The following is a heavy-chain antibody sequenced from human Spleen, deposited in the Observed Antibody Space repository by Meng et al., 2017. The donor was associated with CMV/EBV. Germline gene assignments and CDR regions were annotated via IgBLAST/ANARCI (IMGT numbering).Heavy chain of an antibody. D-gene: IGHD5-18*01. J-gene: IGHJ4*02. V-gene: IGHV5-51*01. Sequence: GESLKISCKPSGYSHTNYWIAWERQMPGKGLECMGIIYPGDSDTNYSPSFQGQVTISADKSINTAYLKWSSLKASDTAMYYCARGGYSYTYRYYFDYWGLGTLVTVSS. CDR3: ARGGYSYTYRYYFDY. CDR2: IYPGDSDT. CDR1: GYSHTNYW.